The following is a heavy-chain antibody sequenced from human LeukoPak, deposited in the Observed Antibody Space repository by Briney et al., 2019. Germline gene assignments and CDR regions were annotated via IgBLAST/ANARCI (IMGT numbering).Heavy chain of an antibody. V-gene: IGHV4-34*01. J-gene: IGHJ4*02. CDR2: INHSGST. D-gene: IGHD1-26*01. CDR3: AGDRGEYSGSYWDY. CDR1: GGSFSGYY. Sequence: SEILSLTCAVYGGSFSGYYWSWIRQPPGKGLEWIGKINHSGSTNYNPSLKSRVTISVDTSKNQFSLKLSSVTAADTAVYYCAGDRGEYSGSYWDYWGQGTLVTVSS.